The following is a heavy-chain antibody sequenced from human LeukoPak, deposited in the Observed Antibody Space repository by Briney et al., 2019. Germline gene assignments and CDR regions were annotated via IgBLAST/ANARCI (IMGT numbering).Heavy chain of an antibody. J-gene: IGHJ6*02. V-gene: IGHV3-23*01. CDR3: AKNLHCSSTSCYVRGGDYYYYYGMDV. CDR1: GFTFSSYV. CDR2: ISGSGGST. D-gene: IGHD2-2*01. Sequence: GGSLRLSCAASGFTFSSYVMSWVRQAPGKGLEWVSAISGSGGSTYYADSVKGRSTISRDNSKNTLYLQMNSLRAEDTAVYYCAKNLHCSSTSCYVRGGDYYYYYGMDVWGQGTTVTVSS.